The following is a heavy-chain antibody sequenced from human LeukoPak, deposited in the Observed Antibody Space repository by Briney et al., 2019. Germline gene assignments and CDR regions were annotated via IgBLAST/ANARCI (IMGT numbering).Heavy chain of an antibody. CDR3: ARGSYGSGSHETYYYYYYMDV. J-gene: IGHJ6*03. CDR2: INPNSGGT. Sequence: ASVKVSCKASGYTFTGYYMPWVRQAPGQGLEWMGRINPNSGGTNYAQKFQGRVTMTRDTSISTAYMELSRLRSDDTAVYYCARGSYGSGSHETYYYYYYMDVWGKGTTVTVSS. V-gene: IGHV1-2*06. CDR1: GYTFTGYY. D-gene: IGHD3-10*01.